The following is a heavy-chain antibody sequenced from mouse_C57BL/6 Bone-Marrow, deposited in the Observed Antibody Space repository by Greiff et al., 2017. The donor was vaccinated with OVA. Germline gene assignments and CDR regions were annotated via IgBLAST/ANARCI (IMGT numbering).Heavy chain of an antibody. J-gene: IGHJ3*01. D-gene: IGHD2-4*01. CDR2: INPNNGGT. CDR3: VRYDYSFAY. V-gene: IGHV1-26*01. CDR1: GYTFTDYY. Sequence: EVKLQQSGPELVKPGASVKISCKASGYTFTDYYMNWVKQSHGKSLEWIGDINPNNGGTSYNQKFKGKATLTVDKSSSTAYMELRSLTSEDSAVYYCVRYDYSFAYWGQGTLVTVSA.